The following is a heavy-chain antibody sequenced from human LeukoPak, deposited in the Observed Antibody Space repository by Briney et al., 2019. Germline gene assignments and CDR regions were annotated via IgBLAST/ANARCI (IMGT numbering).Heavy chain of an antibody. CDR3: ARSFPGIVVGAFDI. V-gene: IGHV3-30-3*01. CDR2: ISYDGSNK. D-gene: IGHD3-22*01. Sequence: GGSLRLSCAASGFTFSSYAMHWVRQAPGRGLEWMAIISYDGSNKYYADSVKGRFPISRDNSKNTLYLQMNGLRAEDTAVYYCARSFPGIVVGAFDIWGQGTMVTVSS. CDR1: GFTFSSYA. J-gene: IGHJ3*02.